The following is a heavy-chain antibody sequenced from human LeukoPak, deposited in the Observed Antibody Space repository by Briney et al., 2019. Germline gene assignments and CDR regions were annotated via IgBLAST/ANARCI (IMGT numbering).Heavy chain of an antibody. CDR1: GFTFSSYS. CDR3: ARAPLDYDYDYYYYYMDV. D-gene: IGHD4-17*01. CDR2: ISSSSSYI. Sequence: PGGSLRLSCAAPGFTFSSYSMNWVRQAPGKGPEWVPSISSSSSYIYYADSVKGRFTISRDNSKNTLYLQMNSLRAEDTAVYYCARAPLDYDYDYYYYYMDVWGKGTTVTVSS. J-gene: IGHJ6*03. V-gene: IGHV3-21*01.